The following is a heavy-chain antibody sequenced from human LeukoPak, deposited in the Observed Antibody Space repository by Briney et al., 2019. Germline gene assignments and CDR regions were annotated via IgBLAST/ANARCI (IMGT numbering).Heavy chain of an antibody. D-gene: IGHD2-15*01. CDR2: ISGSGGST. V-gene: IGHV3-23*01. Sequence: PAGSLRLSCAASGFTFSSYAMSWVRQAPGKGLEWVSAISGSGGSTYYADSVKGRFTISRDNSKTTLYLQMNSLRAEDTAVYYCATHRAAYCSGGSCYGPYYYMDVWGKGTTVTVSS. CDR3: ATHRAAYCSGGSCYGPYYYMDV. CDR1: GFTFSSYA. J-gene: IGHJ6*03.